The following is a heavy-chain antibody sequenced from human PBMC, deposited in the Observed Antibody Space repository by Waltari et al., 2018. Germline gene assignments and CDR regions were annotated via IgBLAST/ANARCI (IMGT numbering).Heavy chain of an antibody. D-gene: IGHD4-17*01. J-gene: IGHJ4*02. Sequence: EVQLLESGGGLVQPGGSLRLSCAASGFTFSSYAMSWVRQAPGKGLEWVSAIRGSGGSTYYADSVKGRFTISRDNSKNTLYLQMNSLRAEDTAVYYCAKSGYGDYALDYWGQGTLVTVSS. V-gene: IGHV3-23*01. CDR3: AKSGYGDYALDY. CDR2: IRGSGGST. CDR1: GFTFSSYA.